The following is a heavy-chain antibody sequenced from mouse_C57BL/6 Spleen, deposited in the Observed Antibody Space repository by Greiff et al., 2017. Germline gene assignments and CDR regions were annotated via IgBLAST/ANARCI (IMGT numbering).Heavy chain of an antibody. CDR2: IDPETGGT. Sequence: QVHVKQSGAELVRPGASVTLSCKASGYTFTDYEMHWVKQTPVHGLEWIGAIDPETGGTAYNQKFKGKAILTADKSSSTAYMELRSLTSEDSAVYYCTKASYPWYFDVWGTGTTVTVSS. CDR1: GYTFTDYE. J-gene: IGHJ1*03. CDR3: TKASYPWYFDV. D-gene: IGHD6-1*01. V-gene: IGHV1-15*01.